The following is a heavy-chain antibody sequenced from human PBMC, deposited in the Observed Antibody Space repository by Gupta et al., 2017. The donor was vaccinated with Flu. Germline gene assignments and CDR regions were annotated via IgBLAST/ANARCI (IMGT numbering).Heavy chain of an antibody. CDR2: INPDGSST. CDR3: ATVTSGC. D-gene: IGHD4-17*01. J-gene: IGHJ4*02. Sequence: ASGFTFSSPYLQWVRQAPGKGLVWVSRINPDGSSTTYAESVKGRFTISRDNAKNTLYLQMNSLGDDDTAVYYCATVTSGCWGQGTLVTVSS. CDR1: GFTFSSPY. V-gene: IGHV3-74*03.